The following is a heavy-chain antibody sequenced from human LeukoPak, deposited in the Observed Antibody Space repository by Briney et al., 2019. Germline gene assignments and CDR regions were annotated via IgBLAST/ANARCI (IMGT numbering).Heavy chain of an antibody. D-gene: IGHD3-10*01. Sequence: AGGSLRLSCAASGFTFTNYWMSWVRQAPGKGLEWVANIKEDGSEKYYVDSVKGRFTISRDNAKNSLHLQMNSLRAEDTAVYYCARDIYGSGPLIYYGMDVWGQGTTVTASS. V-gene: IGHV3-7*01. CDR3: ARDIYGSGPLIYYGMDV. CDR2: IKEDGSEK. CDR1: GFTFTNYW. J-gene: IGHJ6*02.